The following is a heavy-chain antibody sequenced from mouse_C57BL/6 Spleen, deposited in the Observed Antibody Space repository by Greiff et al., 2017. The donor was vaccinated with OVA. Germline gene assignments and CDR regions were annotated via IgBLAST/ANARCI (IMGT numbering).Heavy chain of an antibody. D-gene: IGHD2-3*01. V-gene: IGHV1-15*01. CDR1: GYTFTDSE. CDR3: TRWWLLPGGAMDY. Sequence: VQLQASGAALVRPGASVTLSCKASGYTFTDSEMHWVKQTPVHGLEWIGAIAPETGVTAYNQKFNGKAILTADKSSSTAYMELRSLTSEDSAVYYCTRWWLLPGGAMDYWGQGTSVTVSS. J-gene: IGHJ4*01. CDR2: IAPETGVT.